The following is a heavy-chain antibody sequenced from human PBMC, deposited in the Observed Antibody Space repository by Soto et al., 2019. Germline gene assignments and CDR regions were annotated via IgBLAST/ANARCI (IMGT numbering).Heavy chain of an antibody. CDR2: ISAYNGNT. D-gene: IGHD1-7*01. CDR3: ARNNWNYAYYYMDV. Sequence: ASVKVSCKASGYTFTSYGISWVRQAPGQGLEWMGWISAYNGNTNYAQKLQGRVTMTTDTSTSTAYMELSSLRSDDTAVYYCARNNWNYAYYYMDVWGKGTTVTVSS. V-gene: IGHV1-18*01. CDR1: GYTFTSYG. J-gene: IGHJ6*03.